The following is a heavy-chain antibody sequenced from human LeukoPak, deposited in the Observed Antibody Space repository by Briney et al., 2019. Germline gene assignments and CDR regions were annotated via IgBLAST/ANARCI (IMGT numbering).Heavy chain of an antibody. Sequence: SETLSLTCTVSDGSISTYYWSWIRQPAGKGLEWIGRIYTTGSTNYNPSLKSRFTMSVDTSKNQFSLKLTSVTAADTAVYYCARGGLPRENWFDPWGQGTLVTVSS. J-gene: IGHJ5*02. V-gene: IGHV4-4*07. CDR1: DGSISTYY. D-gene: IGHD3/OR15-3a*01. CDR3: ARGGLPRENWFDP. CDR2: IYTTGST.